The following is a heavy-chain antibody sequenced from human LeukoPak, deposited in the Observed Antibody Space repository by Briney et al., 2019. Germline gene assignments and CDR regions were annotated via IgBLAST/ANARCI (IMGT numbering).Heavy chain of an antibody. J-gene: IGHJ4*02. CDR3: ARQTYYYGSGSHQAQFDY. CDR2: IYYSGNT. CDR1: GDSISSSNSY. Sequence: SETLSLTCTVSGDSISSSNSYWGWIRQPPGKGLEWIGSIYYSGNTYYNASLKSRVTISVDTSKNQFSLKLSSVTAADTAVYYCARQTYYYGSGSHQAQFDYWGQGTLVTVSS. V-gene: IGHV4-39*01. D-gene: IGHD3-10*01.